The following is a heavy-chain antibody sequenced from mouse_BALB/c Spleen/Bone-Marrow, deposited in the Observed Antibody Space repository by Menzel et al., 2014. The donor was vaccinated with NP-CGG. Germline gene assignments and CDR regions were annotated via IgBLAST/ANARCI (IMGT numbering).Heavy chain of an antibody. CDR2: INPSTGYT. V-gene: IGHV1-7*01. J-gene: IGHJ2*01. D-gene: IGHD2-3*01. CDR3: ARFYDGYYLPLDY. CDR1: GYTFTDYW. Sequence: LEESGAELTKPGASVKMSCKASGYTFTDYWMHWVKQRPGQGLEWLGYINPSTGYTECNQKFKDKATLTADKSSSTAYMQLNSLTSEDSAVYYCARFYDGYYLPLDYRGQGTTLTVSS.